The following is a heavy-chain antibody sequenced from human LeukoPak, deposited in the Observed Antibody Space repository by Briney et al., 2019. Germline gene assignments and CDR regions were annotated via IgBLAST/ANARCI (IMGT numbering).Heavy chain of an antibody. CDR2: ISGSSNYI. J-gene: IGHJ3*02. Sequence: GGSLRLSCAASGFTFSDYTMNWVRLAPGKGLEWVSSISGSSNYIYYADSVKGRFTISRGNAKNSLYLQMNSLRVEDTAVYYCARVWQLEGGAFDIWGQGTMVTVSS. V-gene: IGHV3-21*01. CDR1: GFTFSDYT. D-gene: IGHD6-6*01. CDR3: ARVWQLEGGAFDI.